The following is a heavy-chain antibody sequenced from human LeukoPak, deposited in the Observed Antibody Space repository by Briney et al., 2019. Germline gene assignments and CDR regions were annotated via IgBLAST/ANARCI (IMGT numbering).Heavy chain of an antibody. Sequence: SETLSLTCTVSGGSISSSSYYWGWIRQPPGKGLEWIGYIYYSGGTNYNPSLKSRVTISVDTSKNQFSLKLSSVTAADTAVYYCARFYYDTSAYYYVLDYWGQGILVTVSS. CDR2: IYYSGGT. D-gene: IGHD3-22*01. V-gene: IGHV4-61*05. CDR1: GGSISSSSYY. J-gene: IGHJ4*02. CDR3: ARFYYDTSAYYYVLDY.